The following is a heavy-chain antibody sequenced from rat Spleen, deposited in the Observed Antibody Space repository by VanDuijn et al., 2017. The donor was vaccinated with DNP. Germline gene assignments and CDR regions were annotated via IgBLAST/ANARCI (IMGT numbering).Heavy chain of an antibody. Sequence: EVQLQESGPGLVKPSQSLSLTCSVTGYSITSHYWGWIRKFPGNKMEWMGYINYSGSTDYNPSLKSRISITRDTAKNHFFLQVNSVTTEDTATYYCAGLGTQGFAYWGQGTLVTVSS. V-gene: IGHV3-1*01. J-gene: IGHJ3*01. D-gene: IGHD1-5*01. CDR2: INYSGST. CDR3: AGLGTQGFAY. CDR1: GYSITSHY.